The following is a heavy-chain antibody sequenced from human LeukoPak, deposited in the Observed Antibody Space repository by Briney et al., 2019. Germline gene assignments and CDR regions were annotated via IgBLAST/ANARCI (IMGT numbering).Heavy chain of an antibody. Sequence: PSETLSLTCAVSGYSISSASYWGWIRQPPGKGLEWIGNIYHSGSPYYNLSLKSRVTISVDTSKNQFSLKLSSVTAADAAVYYCARPISSQGYFGVVIDWGQGTLVTVSS. V-gene: IGHV4-38-2*01. CDR2: IYHSGSP. CDR3: ARPISSQGYFGVVID. D-gene: IGHD3-3*01. CDR1: GYSISSASY. J-gene: IGHJ4*02.